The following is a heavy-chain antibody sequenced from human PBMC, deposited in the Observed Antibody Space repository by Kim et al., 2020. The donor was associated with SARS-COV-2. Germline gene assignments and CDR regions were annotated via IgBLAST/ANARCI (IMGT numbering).Heavy chain of an antibody. V-gene: IGHV4-34*01. CDR2: INHSGST. D-gene: IGHD1-7*01. CDR3: ARLQSDWNYGYYYYYYMDV. J-gene: IGHJ6*03. Sequence: SETLSRTCAVYGGSFSGYYWSWIRQPPGKGLEWIGEINHSGSTNYNPSLKSRVTISVDTSKNQFSLKLSSVTAADTAVYYCARLQSDWNYGYYYYYYMDV. CDR1: GGSFSGYY.